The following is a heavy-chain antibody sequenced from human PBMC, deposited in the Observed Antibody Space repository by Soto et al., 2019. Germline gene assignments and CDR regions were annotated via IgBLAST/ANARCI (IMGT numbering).Heavy chain of an antibody. CDR2: IYYSGST. Sequence: PSETLSLTCTVSGGSVSSGSYYWSWIRQPPGKGLEWIGYIYYSGSTNYNPSLKSRVIISVDMSKNQFSLKLSSLTAADTAVYYCAKDNNWNDGMNAFDIWGQGTVVTVSS. V-gene: IGHV4-61*01. D-gene: IGHD1-20*01. CDR1: GGSVSSGSYY. J-gene: IGHJ3*02. CDR3: AKDNNWNDGMNAFDI.